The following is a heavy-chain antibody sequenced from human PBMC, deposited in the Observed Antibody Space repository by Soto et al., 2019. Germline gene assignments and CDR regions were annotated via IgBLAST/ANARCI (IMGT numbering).Heavy chain of an antibody. CDR1: TFTFSSYA. Sequence: EVQLLESGGGLVQPGGSLRLSCAVSTFTFSSYAMSWVRQAPGKGLEWVSGISGSGVNTYYADSVKGRFTISRDNSKNTLYLQMNSLRAEDTAVYYCAKDLGHYAPRNPGYWGQGILVTVSS. D-gene: IGHD2-2*01. CDR3: AKDLGHYAPRNPGY. V-gene: IGHV3-23*01. CDR2: ISGSGVNT. J-gene: IGHJ4*02.